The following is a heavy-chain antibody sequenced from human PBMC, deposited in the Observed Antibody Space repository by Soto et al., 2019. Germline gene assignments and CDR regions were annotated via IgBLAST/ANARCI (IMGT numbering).Heavy chain of an antibody. CDR1: GGSISSGGYY. CDR3: ARDRDIVVVPAATGRPYYYGMDV. J-gene: IGHJ6*02. CDR2: IYYSGST. Sequence: ASETLSLTCTVSGGSISSGGYYWSWIRQHPGKGLEWIGYIYYSGSTYYNPSLKSRVTISVDTSKNQFSLKLSSVTAADTAVYYCARDRDIVVVPAATGRPYYYGMDVWGQGTTVTVSS. D-gene: IGHD2-2*01. V-gene: IGHV4-31*03.